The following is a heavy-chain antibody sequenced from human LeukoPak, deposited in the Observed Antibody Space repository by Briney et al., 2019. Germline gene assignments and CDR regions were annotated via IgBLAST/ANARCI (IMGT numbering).Heavy chain of an antibody. D-gene: IGHD6-13*01. CDR3: ARGEAAAGSYYFDY. CDR1: GFTFSSYA. V-gene: IGHV3-30-3*01. Sequence: PGGSLRLSCAASGFTFSSYAMHWVRQAPGKGLEWVAVISYDGSNKYYADSVKGRFTISRDNSKNTLYLQMNSLRAEDTAVYYCARGEAAAGSYYFDYWGQGTLVTVSS. J-gene: IGHJ4*02. CDR2: ISYDGSNK.